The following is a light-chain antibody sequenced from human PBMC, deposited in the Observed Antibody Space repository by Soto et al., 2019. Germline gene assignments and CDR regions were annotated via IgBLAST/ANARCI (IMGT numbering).Light chain of an antibody. CDR3: QQLNSYPRT. CDR2: AAS. V-gene: IGKV1-9*01. CDR1: QGISSY. Sequence: DIQMTQSPSTLSASVGDRVTITCRASQGISSYLAWYQQKPGKAPKLLIYAASTLQSGVPSRFSGSGSGTDFTLTIISLQPEDFATYYCQQLNSYPRTFGPGTKVDIK. J-gene: IGKJ3*01.